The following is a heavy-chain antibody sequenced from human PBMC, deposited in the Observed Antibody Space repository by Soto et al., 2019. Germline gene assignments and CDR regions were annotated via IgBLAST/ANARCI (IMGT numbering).Heavy chain of an antibody. CDR1: GGSFSGSY. Sequence: TXXTLSLPCAVYGGSFSGSYWRWILQPPGKGLEWIGEINHSGSTNYNPSLKSRVTISVDTSKNQFSLKLSSVTAADTAVYYCARRNWNYLGRLYYFDYWGQGTLVTVSS. CDR3: ARRNWNYLGRLYYFDY. V-gene: IGHV4-34*01. D-gene: IGHD1-7*01. CDR2: INHSGST. J-gene: IGHJ4*02.